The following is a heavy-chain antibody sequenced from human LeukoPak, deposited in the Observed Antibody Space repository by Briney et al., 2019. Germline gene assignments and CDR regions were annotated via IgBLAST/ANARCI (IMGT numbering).Heavy chain of an antibody. J-gene: IGHJ4*02. CDR1: GYTFTSDD. Sequence: ASVKVSCKASGYTFTSDDINWVRQASGQGLEWMGWMNPNSGNTGYARQFQGRVTMTTNSYTSTAYMELRSLTSEDTAVYYCARGARGSIDLDYWGQGTLVTVSS. CDR2: MNPNSGNT. D-gene: IGHD2-2*01. V-gene: IGHV1-8*01. CDR3: ARGARGSIDLDY.